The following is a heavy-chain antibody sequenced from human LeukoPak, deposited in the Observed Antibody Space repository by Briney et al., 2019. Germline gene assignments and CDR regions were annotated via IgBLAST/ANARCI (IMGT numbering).Heavy chain of an antibody. Sequence: SETLSLTCTVSGDSVNSGVYYWSWLRQHPGKGLEWIGYIYYSGSTHYNPSLKSRVTISSDTSKNQLSLKLNSVTAADTAFYYCARGTTQTWFDPWGQGTLVTVSS. CDR3: ARGTTQTWFDP. CDR1: GDSVNSGVYY. D-gene: IGHD4-11*01. CDR2: IYYSGST. J-gene: IGHJ5*02. V-gene: IGHV4-31*03.